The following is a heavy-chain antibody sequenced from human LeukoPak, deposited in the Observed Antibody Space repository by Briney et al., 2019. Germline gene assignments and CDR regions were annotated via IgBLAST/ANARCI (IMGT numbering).Heavy chain of an antibody. CDR2: IIPIFGTA. V-gene: IGHV1-69*05. Sequence: SVKVSFTASGGTFSSYAISWVRQAPGQGLEWMGGIIPIFGTANYAQKFQGRVTITTDESTTTAYMELSSLRSEDTAVYYCARVQVVPAAIRYYYMDVWGKGTTVTVSS. J-gene: IGHJ6*03. CDR1: GGTFSSYA. CDR3: ARVQVVPAAIRYYYMDV. D-gene: IGHD2-2*02.